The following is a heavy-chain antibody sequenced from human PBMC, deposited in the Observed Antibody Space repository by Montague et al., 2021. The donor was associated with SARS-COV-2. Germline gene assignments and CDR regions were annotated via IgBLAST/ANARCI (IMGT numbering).Heavy chain of an antibody. CDR1: NGSFSSFY. D-gene: IGHD5/OR15-5a*01. J-gene: IGHJ5*02. Sequence: SETLSLTCAVFNGSFSSFYWNWIRQPPGKGLEWIGEISHGGSTYYNSSLTSRVPISVDTSKKQFSLNLRSVTATDTAVYYCARLPRGTVSTMSNWFDPWGLGTLVTVSS. CDR2: ISHGGST. CDR3: ARLPRGTVSTMSNWFDP. V-gene: IGHV4-34*01.